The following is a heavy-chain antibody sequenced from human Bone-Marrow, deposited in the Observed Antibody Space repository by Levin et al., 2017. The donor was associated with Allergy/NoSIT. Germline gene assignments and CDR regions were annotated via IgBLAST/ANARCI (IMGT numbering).Heavy chain of an antibody. CDR1: GFTFSRYD. Sequence: LSLTCVASGFTFSRYDMSWVRQVPGKGLEWVSIISGSGTRTYYADSVQGRFSISRDNSQSTVYLQMNSLGVEDTALYYCAKEFSSGWYRDYWGQGTLVTVSS. V-gene: IGHV3-23*01. CDR2: ISGSGTRT. J-gene: IGHJ4*02. D-gene: IGHD6-13*01. CDR3: AKEFSSGWYRDY.